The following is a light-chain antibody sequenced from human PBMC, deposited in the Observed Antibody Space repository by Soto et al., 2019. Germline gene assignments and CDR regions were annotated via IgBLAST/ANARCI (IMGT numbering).Light chain of an antibody. Sequence: QSALTQPRSVSGSPGQSVTISCTGTTSDVGGYNFVSWYQQYPGKAPKLMIYDVSKRPSGVLDRFSGSRSGSTASLTISELQAEDEADYYCCSYAGSYTVVFGGGTKLTVL. V-gene: IGLV2-11*01. CDR1: TSDVGGYNF. J-gene: IGLJ2*01. CDR3: CSYAGSYTVV. CDR2: DVS.